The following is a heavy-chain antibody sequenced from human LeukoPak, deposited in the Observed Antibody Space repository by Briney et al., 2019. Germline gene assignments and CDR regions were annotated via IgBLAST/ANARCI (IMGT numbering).Heavy chain of an antibody. CDR1: GGSISTYY. J-gene: IGHJ4*02. Sequence: SETLSLTCTVSGGSISTYYWSWIRQPPGKGLEWIGEINHSGSTNYNPSLKSRVTISVDTSKNQFSLKLSSVTAADTAVYYCASGRTGDCVLNHYYDSCGYSFDYWGQGTLVTVSS. CDR3: ASGRTGDCVLNHYYDSCGYSFDY. V-gene: IGHV4-34*01. CDR2: INHSGST. D-gene: IGHD3-22*01.